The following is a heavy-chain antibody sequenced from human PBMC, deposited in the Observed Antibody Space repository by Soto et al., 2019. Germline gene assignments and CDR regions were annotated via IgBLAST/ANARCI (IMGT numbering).Heavy chain of an antibody. CDR2: ISAYNGNT. J-gene: IGHJ6*02. CDR1: GYTFTNFG. V-gene: IGHV1-18*01. D-gene: IGHD3-10*01. Sequence: QVQLVQSGAEVKKPGASVKVSCKASGYTFTNFGSSWVRQAPGQGVEWMGWISAYNGNTNYAQKLQGRVTMTTDPPTSTEYMELRRLRSDDTAVYYCAREGLWFVEQHGYYCSGVWGQGTTVNVSS. CDR3: AREGLWFVEQHGYYCSGV.